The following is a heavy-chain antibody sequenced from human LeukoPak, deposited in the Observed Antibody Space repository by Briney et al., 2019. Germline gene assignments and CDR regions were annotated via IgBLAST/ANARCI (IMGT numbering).Heavy chain of an antibody. CDR1: GGSISSSNW. CDR2: IYHSGST. V-gene: IGHV4-4*02. CDR3: ASYRSSGWDDY. J-gene: IGHJ4*02. D-gene: IGHD6-19*01. Sequence: SGTLSLTCAASGGSISSSNWWSWDRQPPGKGLEWIGEIYHSGSTNYNPSLKSRVTISVDKSKNQFSLKLSSVTAADTAVYYCASYRSSGWDDYWGQGTLVTVSS.